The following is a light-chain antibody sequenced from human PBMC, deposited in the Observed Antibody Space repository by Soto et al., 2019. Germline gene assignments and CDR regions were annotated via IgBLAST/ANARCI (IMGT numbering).Light chain of an antibody. CDR3: GTWDSSLSARV. V-gene: IGLV1-51*01. J-gene: IGLJ3*02. CDR2: DNN. CDR1: SSNIGNNY. Sequence: QSVLTQPPSVSAAPGQKVTISCSGSSSNIGNNYVSWYQQLPGTAPKLLIYDNNKRPSRIPDRFSGSKSGTSATLGITGLQTGDEADYYCGTWDSSLSARVFGGGTQLTVL.